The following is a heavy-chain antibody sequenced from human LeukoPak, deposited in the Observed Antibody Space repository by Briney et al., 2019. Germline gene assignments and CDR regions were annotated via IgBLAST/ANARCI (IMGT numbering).Heavy chain of an antibody. CDR3: AGGYYDSSDYCPF. CDR2: IIPILGIA. CDR1: GGTFSSYT. D-gene: IGHD3-22*01. J-gene: IGHJ4*02. V-gene: IGHV1-69*02. Sequence: GASVKVSCKASGGTFSSYTISWVRQAPGQGLEWMGRIIPILGIANYAQKFQGRVTITADKSTSTAYMELSSLRSEDTAVYYCAGGYYDSSDYCPFWGQGTLVTVSS.